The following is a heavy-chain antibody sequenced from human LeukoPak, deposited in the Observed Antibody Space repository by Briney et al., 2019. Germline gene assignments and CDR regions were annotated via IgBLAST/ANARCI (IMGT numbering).Heavy chain of an antibody. CDR2: ISAYNGNT. V-gene: IGHV1-18*01. CDR1: GYTFTSYG. Sequence: EASVKVSCKASGYTFTSYGISWVRQAPGQGLEWMGWISAYNGNTNYAQKLQGRVTMTTDTSTSIAYMELRSLRSDDTAVYYCARDGQQQLVRGDAFDIWGQGTMVTVSS. J-gene: IGHJ3*02. CDR3: ARDGQQQLVRGDAFDI. D-gene: IGHD6-13*01.